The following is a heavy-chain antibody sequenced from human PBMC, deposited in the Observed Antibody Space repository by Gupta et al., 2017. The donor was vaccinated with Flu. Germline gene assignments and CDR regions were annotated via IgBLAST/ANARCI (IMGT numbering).Heavy chain of an antibody. V-gene: IGHV4-39*01. D-gene: IGHD5-12*01. CDR3: ARHGDGATPERHFNY. J-gene: IGHJ4*02. Sequence: QLQLQESGPGLVTASETLSLTCTVSGGSISSTSYYWGWIRQPPGKGLEWIGSIYYSGSTYYNPSPKSRVTISVDTSKNQFSLKLSSVTAADTAVYYCARHGDGATPERHFNYWGQGTLVTVSS. CDR1: GGSISSTSYY. CDR2: IYYSGST.